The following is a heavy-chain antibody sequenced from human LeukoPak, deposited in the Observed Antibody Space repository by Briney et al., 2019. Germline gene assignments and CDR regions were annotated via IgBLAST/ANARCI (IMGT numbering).Heavy chain of an antibody. D-gene: IGHD6-6*01. CDR3: ARHGQDSSSFHTDYYYYYYYMDV. J-gene: IGHJ6*03. Sequence: PSETLSLTCTVSGGSISSSSYYWGWIRQPPGKGLEWIGSIYYSGSTYYNPSLKSRVTISVDTSKNQFSLKLSSVTAADTAVYYCARHGQDSSSFHTDYYYYYYYMDVWGKGTTVTVSS. V-gene: IGHV4-39*01. CDR1: GGSISSSSYY. CDR2: IYYSGST.